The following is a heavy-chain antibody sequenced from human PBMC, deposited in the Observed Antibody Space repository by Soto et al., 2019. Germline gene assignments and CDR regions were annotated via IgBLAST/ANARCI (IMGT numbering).Heavy chain of an antibody. D-gene: IGHD6-13*01. CDR3: ARVGIAAAGTFSYYYYYMDV. CDR2: MSPSGGST. V-gene: IGHV1-46*01. CDR1: GYSFADYY. J-gene: IGHJ6*03. Sequence: ASVKVSCKASGYSFADYYFQWVRQAPGQGLEWMGWMSPSGGSTGYAQKFQGRLTMTRDTSASTAYMELSSLRSEDTAVYYCARVGIAAAGTFSYYYYYMDVWGKGTTVTVS.